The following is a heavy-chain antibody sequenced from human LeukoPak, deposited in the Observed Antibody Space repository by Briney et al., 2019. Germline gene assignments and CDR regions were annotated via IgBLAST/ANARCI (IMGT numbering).Heavy chain of an antibody. CDR2: IYSGGRT. Sequence: GGSLRLSCAASGLAVTNNYMTWVRQAPGKGLEWVSGIYSGGRTSYAASVKGRFTISRDNAKNTVYIQVSGLKVDDTAVYYCARGTSSGYYRTEAFDLWGQGTMVTVSS. D-gene: IGHD3-22*01. CDR1: GLAVTNNY. V-gene: IGHV3-66*01. J-gene: IGHJ3*01. CDR3: ARGTSSGYYRTEAFDL.